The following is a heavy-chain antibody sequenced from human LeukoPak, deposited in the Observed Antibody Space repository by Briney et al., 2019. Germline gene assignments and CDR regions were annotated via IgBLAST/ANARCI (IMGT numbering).Heavy chain of an antibody. Sequence: GGSLRLSCAASGFTFSSYGMHWVRQAPGKGLEWVAFIRYDGSNKNYADSVKGRFTISRDNSKNTLYLQMNSLRAEDTAVYYCAKDGRADTAMVIKYYFDYWGQGTLVTVSS. D-gene: IGHD5-18*01. CDR2: IRYDGSNK. J-gene: IGHJ4*02. V-gene: IGHV3-30*02. CDR1: GFTFSSYG. CDR3: AKDGRADTAMVIKYYFDY.